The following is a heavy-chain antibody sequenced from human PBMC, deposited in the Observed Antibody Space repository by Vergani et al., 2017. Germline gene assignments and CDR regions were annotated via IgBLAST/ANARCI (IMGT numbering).Heavy chain of an antibody. CDR1: RGSIRSSNW. CDR2: IYHSGST. CDR3: ARTHSSSWYAGSGSCWFDP. J-gene: IGHJ5*02. V-gene: IGHV4-4*03. Sequence: QVQLQESGPGLVKTPGTLSLTCAVSRGSIRSSNWWSWVRQPPGKGLEWIGEIYHSGSTNYNPSLKSRVTISVDKSNNQCSRKLSSVTAADTAVYYCARTHSSSWYAGSGSCWFDPWGQGTLVTVSS. D-gene: IGHD6-13*01.